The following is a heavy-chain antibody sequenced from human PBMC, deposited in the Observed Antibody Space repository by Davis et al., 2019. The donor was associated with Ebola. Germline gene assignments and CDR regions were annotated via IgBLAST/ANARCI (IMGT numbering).Heavy chain of an antibody. CDR3: AREGAGGDGYNRGYYFDY. V-gene: IGHV3-21*01. Sequence: GGSLRLSCAASGFTFSSYSMNWVRQAPGKGLEWVSSITSSSTYIYYADSVKGRFTISRDNSKNTLYLQMTSLRAEETAVYYCAREGAGGDGYNRGYYFDYWGQGTLVTVSS. J-gene: IGHJ4*02. CDR1: GFTFSSYS. D-gene: IGHD5-24*01. CDR2: ITSSSTYI.